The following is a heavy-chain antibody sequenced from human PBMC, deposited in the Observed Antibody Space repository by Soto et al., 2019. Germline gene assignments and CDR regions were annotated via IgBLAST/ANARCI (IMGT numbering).Heavy chain of an antibody. CDR1: GFTFSNAW. Sequence: EVQLVESGGGLVKPGGSLRLSCAASGFTFSNAWMSWVRQAPGKVLEWVGRIKSKTDGGTTDYAAPVKGRFTISSDDSKNTLYLQMNSMKTEDTAVYYCPTVNQSSSIVWGLYYYYYYIDVWGKWTTVTVSS. D-gene: IGHD3-16*01. CDR3: PTVNQSSSIVWGLYYYYYYIDV. V-gene: IGHV3-15*01. J-gene: IGHJ6*03. CDR2: IKSKTDGGTT.